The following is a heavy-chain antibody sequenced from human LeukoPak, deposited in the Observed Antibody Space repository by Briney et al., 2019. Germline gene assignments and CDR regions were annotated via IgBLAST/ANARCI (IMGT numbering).Heavy chain of an antibody. CDR3: ARVLNSGYSDY. D-gene: IGHD1-26*01. CDR2: IYYSGST. V-gene: IGHV4-59*01. CDR1: GGSISPYY. J-gene: IGHJ4*02. Sequence: SETLSLTCSVSGGSISPYYWIWIRQPPGEPLEYIGYIYYSGSTNYNPSLKSRLTISVDTSKNQFSLRLSSVTAADTAVYYCARVLNSGYSDYWGQGTLVTVSA.